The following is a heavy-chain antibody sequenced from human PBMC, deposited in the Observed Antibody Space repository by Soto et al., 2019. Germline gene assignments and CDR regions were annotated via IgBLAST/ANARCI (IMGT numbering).Heavy chain of an antibody. CDR1: GFTFSNHG. CDR2: IYYDGSNE. Sequence: QVQLVESGGGVVQPGRSLRLSCAASGFTFSNHGMHWVRQAPGKGLEWVARIYYDGSNEYYADSVKGRFTISRDNSKNSVYLQMNSLRVEDTAVYYCARGRRSGSFYQLDYWCQGTLVTVSS. J-gene: IGHJ4*02. CDR3: ARGRRSGSFYQLDY. D-gene: IGHD1-26*01. V-gene: IGHV3-33*01.